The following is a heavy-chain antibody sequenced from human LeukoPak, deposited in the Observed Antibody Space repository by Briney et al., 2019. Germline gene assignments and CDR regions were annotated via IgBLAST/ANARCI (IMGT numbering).Heavy chain of an antibody. D-gene: IGHD3-10*01. CDR2: IYTSGST. J-gene: IGHJ4*02. CDR1: GGSISSGSYY. V-gene: IGHV4-61*02. CDR3: ASRGGSLNY. Sequence: PSETLSLTCTVSGGSISSGSYYWSWIRQPAGKGLEWIGRIYTSGSTNYNPSLKSRVTISVDTSKNQFSLRLSSVTAADTAVYYCASRGGSLNYWGQGTLVTVSS.